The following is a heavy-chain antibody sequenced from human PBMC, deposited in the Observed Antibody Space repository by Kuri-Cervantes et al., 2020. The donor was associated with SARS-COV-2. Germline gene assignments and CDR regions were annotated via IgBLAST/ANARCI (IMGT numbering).Heavy chain of an antibody. V-gene: IGHV3-21*01. D-gene: IGHD2-2*01. J-gene: IGHJ6*03. Sequence: ETLSLTCAASGFSLTRYTMNWVRQAPGKALEWVSSISGSGSYIYYADSVKGRFTISRDNSKNTLYLQMNSLRAEDTAVYYCAKDRVVVVPAAIAGYMDVWGKGTTVTVSS. CDR2: ISGSGSYI. CDR3: AKDRVVVVPAAIAGYMDV. CDR1: GFSLTRYT.